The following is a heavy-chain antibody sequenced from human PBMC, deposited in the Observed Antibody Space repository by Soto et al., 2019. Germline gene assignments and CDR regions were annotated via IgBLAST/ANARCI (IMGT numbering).Heavy chain of an antibody. CDR2: MNPNSGNT. V-gene: IGHV1-8*01. Sequence: QVQLVQSGAEVKKPGASVKVSCKASGYTFTSYDINWVRQATGQGLEWMGWMNPNSGNTGYAQKFQGRVTMTRNTSIRTAYMELSRLRSEDTAVYYCARGTTVTTAPYYSYGMDVWGQGTTVTVSS. CDR1: GYTFTSYD. D-gene: IGHD4-4*01. CDR3: ARGTTVTTAPYYSYGMDV. J-gene: IGHJ6*02.